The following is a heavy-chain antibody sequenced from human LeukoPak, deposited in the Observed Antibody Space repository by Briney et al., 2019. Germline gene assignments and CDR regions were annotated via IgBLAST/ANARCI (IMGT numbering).Heavy chain of an antibody. CDR2: IKEDGSAQ. Sequence: GGSLRLSCAASGFTFNSYWMSWVRQAPGKGLEWVANIKEDGSAQYYVDSVKGRFTISRDNAQNSLNLQMNSLRAEDTAVYYCAASSNAPGNHWGQGTLVTVSS. D-gene: IGHD2-2*01. J-gene: IGHJ5*02. CDR3: AASSNAPGNH. V-gene: IGHV3-7*01. CDR1: GFTFNSYW.